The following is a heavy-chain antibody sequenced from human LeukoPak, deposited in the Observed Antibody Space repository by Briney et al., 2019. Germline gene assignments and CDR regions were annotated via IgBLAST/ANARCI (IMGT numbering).Heavy chain of an antibody. Sequence: PGRSLRLSCAASGFTFSSYGMHWVRQAPGKGLEWVAFIRYDGSNKYYADSVKGRFTISRDNSKNTLYLQMNSLRAEDTAVYYCAKDSRSQDQGSGWYNYYSYYMDVWGKGTTVTISS. CDR1: GFTFSSYG. V-gene: IGHV3-30*02. D-gene: IGHD6-19*01. CDR3: AKDSRSQDQGSGWYNYYSYYMDV. CDR2: IRYDGSNK. J-gene: IGHJ6*03.